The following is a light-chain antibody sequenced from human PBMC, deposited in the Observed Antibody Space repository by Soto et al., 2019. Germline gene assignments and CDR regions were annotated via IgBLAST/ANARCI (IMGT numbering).Light chain of an antibody. Sequence: DIQMTQSPPTLSASVGDRVTITYRASQRITTWLAWYQQKPGQAPKLLIYRASTLESGVPSRFSGSGSGTEFTLTISSLQPDDFATYYCQQYNAYSRTFGQGTKVDIK. J-gene: IGKJ2*02. CDR1: QRITTW. V-gene: IGKV1-5*03. CDR3: QQYNAYSRT. CDR2: RAS.